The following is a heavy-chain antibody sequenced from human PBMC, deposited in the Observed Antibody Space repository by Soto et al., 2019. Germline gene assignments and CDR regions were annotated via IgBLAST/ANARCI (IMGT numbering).Heavy chain of an antibody. CDR2: INHSGST. Sequence: QVQLQQWGAGLLKPSETLSLTCAVYGGSFSGYYWNWIRQPPGKGLEWIGEINHSGSTNYNPSLPSGFPLALHTSKNQFSPKLRSVTAADRAVYYCAGRWGRIVGHWCQGNVVSVSS. V-gene: IGHV4-34*01. CDR1: GGSFSGYY. CDR3: AGRWGRIVGH. D-gene: IGHD7-27*01. J-gene: IGHJ4*02.